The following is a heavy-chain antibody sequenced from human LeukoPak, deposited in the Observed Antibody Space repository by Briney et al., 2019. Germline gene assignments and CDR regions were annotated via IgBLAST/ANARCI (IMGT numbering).Heavy chain of an antibody. CDR3: ARGTFKDGLDV. CDR2: IYYSGGS. D-gene: IGHD2/OR15-2a*01. CDR1: GGSISSSIYY. V-gene: IGHV4-39*07. J-gene: IGHJ6*02. Sequence: SETLSLTCTISGGSISSSIYYSGWVRQPPGKGLEWIGNIYYSGGSYSSPSLESRVTISSDTSKNQFSVKLTSVAAADTAVYYCARGTFKDGLDVWGQGTTVTVSS.